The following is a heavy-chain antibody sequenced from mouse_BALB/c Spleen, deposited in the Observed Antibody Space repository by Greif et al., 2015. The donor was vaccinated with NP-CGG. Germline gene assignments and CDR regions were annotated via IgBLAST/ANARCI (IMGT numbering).Heavy chain of an antibody. D-gene: IGHD2-10*02. V-gene: IGHV1S81*02. CDR2: INPSNGRT. Sequence: VQLQQSGAELVKPGASVKLSCKASGYTFTSYWMHWVKQRPGQGLEWIGEINPSNGRTNCNEKFKSKATLTVDKSSSTAYMQLSSLTSEDSAVYYCARREYGNYLDYWGQGTTLTVSS. J-gene: IGHJ2*01. CDR1: GYTFTSYW. CDR3: ARREYGNYLDY.